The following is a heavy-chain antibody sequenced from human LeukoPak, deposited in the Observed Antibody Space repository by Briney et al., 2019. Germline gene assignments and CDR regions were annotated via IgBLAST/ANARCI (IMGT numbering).Heavy chain of an antibody. CDR3: ARTLRFLEWLDY. V-gene: IGHV4-31*03. CDR1: GGSIGSGGYY. CDR2: IYYSGST. J-gene: IGHJ4*02. Sequence: PSQTLSLTCTVSGGSIGSGGYYWSWIRQHPGKGLEWIGYIYYSGSTYYNPPLKSRVTISVDTSKNQFSLKLSSVTAADTAVYYCARTLRFLEWLDYWGQGTLVTVSS. D-gene: IGHD3-3*01.